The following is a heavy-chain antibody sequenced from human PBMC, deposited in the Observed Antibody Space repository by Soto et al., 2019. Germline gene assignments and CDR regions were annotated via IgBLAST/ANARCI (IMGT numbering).Heavy chain of an antibody. CDR2: ISYDGSNK. CDR1: GFTFSSYA. D-gene: IGHD3-3*01. V-gene: IGHV3-30-3*01. CDR3: ARGEYDFWSGYPNDY. Sequence: PVGSLRLSCAASGFTFSSYAMHWVRQAPGKGLEWVAVISYDGSNKYYADSVKGRLTISRDNSKNTLYLQMNSLRAEDTAVYYCARGEYDFWSGYPNDYWGQGTLVTVSS. J-gene: IGHJ4*02.